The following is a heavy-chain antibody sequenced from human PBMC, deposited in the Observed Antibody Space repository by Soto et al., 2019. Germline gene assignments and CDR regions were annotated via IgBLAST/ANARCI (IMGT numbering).Heavy chain of an antibody. Sequence: GASVKVSCKASGYTFTGYAMHWVRQAPGQRLEWMGWINAGNGNTKYSQKFQGRVTITRDTSASTAYMELSSLRSEDTAVYYCARAVAVAADLDYWGHETLSTLSS. J-gene: IGHJ4*01. CDR2: INAGNGNT. CDR1: GYTFTGYA. V-gene: IGHV1-3*01. CDR3: ARAVAVAADLDY. D-gene: IGHD6-19*01.